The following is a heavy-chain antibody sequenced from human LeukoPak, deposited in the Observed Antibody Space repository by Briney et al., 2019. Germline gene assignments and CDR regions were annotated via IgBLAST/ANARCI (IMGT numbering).Heavy chain of an antibody. CDR3: ARRSSSWSPYYYYGMDV. V-gene: IGHV4-59*08. CDR2: IYYSGST. D-gene: IGHD6-13*01. J-gene: IGHJ6*02. Sequence: SSETLSLTCTVSGGSISSYYWSWIRQPPGKGLEWIGYIYYSGSTNYNPSLKSRVTISVDTSKNQFSLKLSSVTAADTAVCYCARRSSSWSPYYYYGMDVWGQGTTVTVSS. CDR1: GGSISSYY.